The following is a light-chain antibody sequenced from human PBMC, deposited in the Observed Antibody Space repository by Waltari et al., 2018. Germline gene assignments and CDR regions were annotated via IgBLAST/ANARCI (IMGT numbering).Light chain of an antibody. CDR2: GNS. CDR3: QSYDSSLSGSYV. J-gene: IGLJ1*01. CDR1: SSNIGAGSD. Sequence: QSVLTQPPSVSGAPGQRVHPSCTGSSSNIGAGSDVHWYQQLPGTAPKLLIYGNSNRPSGVPDRFSGSKSGTSASLAITGLQAEDEADYYCQSYDSSLSGSYVFGTGTKVTVL. V-gene: IGLV1-40*01.